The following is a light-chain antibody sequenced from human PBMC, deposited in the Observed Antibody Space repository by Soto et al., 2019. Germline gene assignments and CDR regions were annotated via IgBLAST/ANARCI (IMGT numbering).Light chain of an antibody. CDR2: EVS. J-gene: IGLJ1*01. V-gene: IGLV2-14*01. CDR1: SSDVGGYNY. Sequence: QAVVTQPASVSGSPGQSITISCTGTSSDVGGYNYVSWYQQHPGKAPKLMIYEVSNRPSGVSNHFSGSKSANTASLTISGLQAEDEADYYCSSYTSSSTLVFGTGTQLTVL. CDR3: SSYTSSSTLV.